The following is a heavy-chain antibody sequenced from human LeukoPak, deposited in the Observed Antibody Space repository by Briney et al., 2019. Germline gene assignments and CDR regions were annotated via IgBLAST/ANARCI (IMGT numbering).Heavy chain of an antibody. CDR2: ISSSGSTI. V-gene: IGHV3-48*01. CDR3: ASQKLDGYCTNGVPRGSYYSSFDY. J-gene: IGHJ4*02. D-gene: IGHD2-8*01. Sequence: EGSLRLSCAASGFTFSSYSMDWVRQAPGKGLEWVSYISSSGSTIYYAESVKGRFTISRDNAKNSLYLQMNSLRAEDTAVYYCASQKLDGYCTNGVPRGSYYSSFDYWGQGSLVTVSS. CDR1: GFTFSSYS.